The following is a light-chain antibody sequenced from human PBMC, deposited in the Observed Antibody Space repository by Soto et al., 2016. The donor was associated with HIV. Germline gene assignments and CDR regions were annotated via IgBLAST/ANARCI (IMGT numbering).Light chain of an antibody. Sequence: EIVMTQSPLSLPVTPGEPASISCRSSQSLLHSNGYYYLTWYLQRPGQSPRRLISLGSDRASGVPDRFSGSGSGTDFTLRISRVEAEDVGVYYCMQALQTPLTFGQGTRTGRLN. J-gene: IGKJ5*01. CDR1: QSLLHSNGYYY. V-gene: IGKV2-28*01. CDR3: MQALQTPLT. CDR2: LGS.